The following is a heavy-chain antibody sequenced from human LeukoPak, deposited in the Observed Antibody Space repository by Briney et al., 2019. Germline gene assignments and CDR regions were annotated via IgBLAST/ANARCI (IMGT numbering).Heavy chain of an antibody. CDR3: ARALGPRIAVAGT. CDR2: IYYSGST. D-gene: IGHD6-19*01. CDR1: GFTFSSYA. J-gene: IGHJ4*02. Sequence: GSLRLSCAASGFTFSSYAMSWIRQPPGKGLEWIGSIYYSGSTYYNPSLKSRVTISVDTSKNQFSLRLSSVTAADTAVYYCARALGPRIAVAGTWGQGTLVTVSS. V-gene: IGHV4-38-2*01.